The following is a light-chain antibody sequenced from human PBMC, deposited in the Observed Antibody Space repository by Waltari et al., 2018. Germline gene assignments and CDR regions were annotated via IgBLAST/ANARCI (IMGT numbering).Light chain of an antibody. CDR3: CSYGVRVF. Sequence: QSALPQPASVSGSPGQSITIPCTGTSSDIGNYISFVSWYQHRPGEPPKLTIYEGNVRPSGVSDRFSGSKSGNAASLTISGLQAEDEAHYYCCSYGVRVFFGGGTKLTVL. CDR1: SSDIGNYISF. CDR2: EGN. J-gene: IGLJ2*01. V-gene: IGLV2-23*01.